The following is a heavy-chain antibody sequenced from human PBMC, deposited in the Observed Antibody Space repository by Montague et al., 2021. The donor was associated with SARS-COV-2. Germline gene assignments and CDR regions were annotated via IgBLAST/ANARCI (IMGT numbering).Heavy chain of an antibody. CDR2: ISRSGSII. CDR3: AREYIEAAGHGNDY. Sequence: LSLSFSASGFTFSSYEMNWVRQAPGKGLEWVSYISRSGSIIYYADSVKGRFTISRDNAKNSLYLQMNSLRAEDTAVYYCAREYIEAAGHGNDYWGQGTLVTVSS. CDR1: GFTFSSYE. J-gene: IGHJ4*02. V-gene: IGHV3-48*03. D-gene: IGHD6-13*01.